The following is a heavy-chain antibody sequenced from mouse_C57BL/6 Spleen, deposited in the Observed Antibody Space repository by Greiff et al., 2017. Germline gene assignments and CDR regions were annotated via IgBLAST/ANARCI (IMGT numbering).Heavy chain of an antibody. CDR2: INPSSGYT. Sequence: QVQLKESGAELAKPGASVKLSCKASGYTFTSYWMHWVKQRPGQGLAWIGYINPSSGYTKYNQKFKDKATLTADNSSSTAYMQLSSLTYEDSAVYYCARGDGNYWYFDVWGTGTTVTVSS. V-gene: IGHV1-7*01. CDR3: ARGDGNYWYFDV. CDR1: GYTFTSYW. D-gene: IGHD2-1*01. J-gene: IGHJ1*03.